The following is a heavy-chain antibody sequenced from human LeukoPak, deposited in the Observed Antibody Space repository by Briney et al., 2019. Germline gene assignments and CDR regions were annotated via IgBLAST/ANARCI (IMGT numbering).Heavy chain of an antibody. D-gene: IGHD3-16*01. J-gene: IGHJ4*02. Sequence: GGSLRLSCAASGFIFKSYSMNWVSQAPGKGVEWVSYISSSSTTIKYADAVKGRFTICRDKAENSLYLQMSSLRAEDTAAYYSTKLQPLFGHLSWGQVTLVTVSS. CDR2: ISSSSTTI. V-gene: IGHV3-48*01. CDR3: TKLQPLFGHLS. CDR1: GFIFKSYS.